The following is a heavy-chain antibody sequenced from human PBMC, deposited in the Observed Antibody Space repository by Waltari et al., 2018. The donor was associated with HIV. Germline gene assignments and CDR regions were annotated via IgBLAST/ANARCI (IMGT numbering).Heavy chain of an antibody. J-gene: IGHJ4*02. V-gene: IGHV4-4*07. CDR1: GGSISSYY. CDR3: ARGSLDFWSGYYDY. CDR2: SYTIGST. Sequence: QVQLQESGPGLVKPSETLSLTCTVSGGSISSYYWRWIRQPAGNGLALIGRSYTIGSTNYNPSLKSRVTMSVDTSKNQFSLKLSSVTAADTAVYYCARGSLDFWSGYYDYWGQGTLVTVSS. D-gene: IGHD3-3*01.